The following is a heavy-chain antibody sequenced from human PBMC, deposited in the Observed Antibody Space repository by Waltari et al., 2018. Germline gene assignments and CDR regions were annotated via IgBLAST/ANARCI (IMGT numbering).Heavy chain of an antibody. CDR2: ISSFGTT. CDR1: GFTFSRYN. CDR3: ARAKTGDYYYYYMDV. V-gene: IGHV3-48*04. Sequence: EVQLVESGGGLVQPGGSPRLSCAASGFTFSRYNLNWVRQAPGKGLEWLSYISSFGTTDYADSVKGRFTISRDNADNSLSLQMNSLRAEDTAVYYCARAKTGDYYYYYMDVWGKGTTVTISS. D-gene: IGHD3-10*01. J-gene: IGHJ6*03.